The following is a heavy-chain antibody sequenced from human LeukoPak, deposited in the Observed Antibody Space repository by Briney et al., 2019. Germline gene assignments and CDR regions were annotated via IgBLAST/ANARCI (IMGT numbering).Heavy chain of an antibody. V-gene: IGHV4-34*01. CDR3: ARGSSYGRGIAAAGKGYYYYYMDV. Sequence: SETLSLTCAVYGGSFSGYYWSWIRQPPGKGLEWIGEISHSGSTNYNPSLKSRVTISVDTSKNQFSLKLSSVTAADTAVYYCARGSSYGRGIAAAGKGYYYYYMDVWGKGTTVTVSS. J-gene: IGHJ6*03. CDR1: GGSFSGYY. CDR2: ISHSGST. D-gene: IGHD6-13*01.